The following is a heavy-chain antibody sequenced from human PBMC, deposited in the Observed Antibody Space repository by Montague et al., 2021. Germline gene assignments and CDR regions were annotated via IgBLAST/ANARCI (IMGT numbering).Heavy chain of an antibody. D-gene: IGHD2-21*01. CDR3: SRDQGQGYCGGDCYVGLDX. J-gene: IGHJ4*02. CDR2: IKQDVSEK. Sequence: SLRLSCAASGFTFSNYWMSWVRQAPGKGLEWVANIKQDVSEKHYVDSVKGRFTISRDNAKNSLYLQMNSLRAEDTAVYFCSRDQGQGYCGGDCYVGLDXWGQGTLVSVSS. CDR1: GFTFSNYW. V-gene: IGHV3-7*01.